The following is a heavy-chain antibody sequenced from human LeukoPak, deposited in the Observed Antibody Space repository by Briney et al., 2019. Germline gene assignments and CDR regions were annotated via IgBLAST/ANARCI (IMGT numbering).Heavy chain of an antibody. CDR3: CSSTIGY. V-gene: IGHV3-30*03. J-gene: IGHJ4*02. CDR1: GFTFSSYG. D-gene: IGHD2-2*01. CDR2: ISYDGSNK. Sequence: PGRSLTLSCAASGFTFSSYGMHWVRQAPGKGLEWVAVISYDGSNKYYADSVKGRFTISRDNSKNTLYLQMNSLRAEDTAVYYCCSSTIGYWGQGTPVTVSS.